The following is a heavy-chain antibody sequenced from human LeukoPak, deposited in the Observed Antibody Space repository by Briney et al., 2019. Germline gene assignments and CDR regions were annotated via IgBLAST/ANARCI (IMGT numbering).Heavy chain of an antibody. Sequence: GGSLRLSCAASGFTFRSYGMHWVRQAPGKGLGGVAFIRYDGSNKYYADSVKGRFTISRDNYKNPLYLQMNSLRAEDTAVYYCAKDRYSSSWFKYNYYYYYYMDVWGKGTTVTVSS. CDR3: AKDRYSSSWFKYNYYYYYYMDV. CDR1: GFTFRSYG. J-gene: IGHJ6*03. CDR2: IRYDGSNK. D-gene: IGHD6-13*01. V-gene: IGHV3-30*02.